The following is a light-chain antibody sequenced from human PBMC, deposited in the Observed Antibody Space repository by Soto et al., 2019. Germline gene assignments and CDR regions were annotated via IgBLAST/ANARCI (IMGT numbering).Light chain of an antibody. CDR2: EVS. Sequence: QSALTQPPSASGSPGQSVTISCIGTSSDVGGYNFVSWYQQHPGKAPKLVIYEVSKRPSGVPDRFSASKSGNTASLTVSGPQAEDEADYYCSSFAGSNNLVFGGGTQLTVL. CDR1: SSDVGGYNF. V-gene: IGLV2-8*01. J-gene: IGLJ3*02. CDR3: SSFAGSNNLV.